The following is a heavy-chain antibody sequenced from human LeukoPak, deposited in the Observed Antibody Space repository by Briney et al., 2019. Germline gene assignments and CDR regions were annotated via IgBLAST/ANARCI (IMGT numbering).Heavy chain of an antibody. D-gene: IGHD1-7*01. Sequence: PGGSLRLSCAASVFTFRHYWMNWVRQASGKGLEWVANIKPDGSEKRYADSVKGRFTISRDNAENSLYLQMNSLRAEDTAVYYCARVVGTDEGADYWGQGTLVTVSS. J-gene: IGHJ4*02. CDR3: ARVVGTDEGADY. CDR1: VFTFRHYW. CDR2: IKPDGSEK. V-gene: IGHV3-7*04.